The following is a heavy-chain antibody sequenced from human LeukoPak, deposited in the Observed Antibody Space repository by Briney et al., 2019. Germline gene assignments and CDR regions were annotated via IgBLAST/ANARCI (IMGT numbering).Heavy chain of an antibody. J-gene: IGHJ4*02. CDR1: GGSISSFF. CDR2: IFSSGST. Sequence: SETLSLTCTVSGGSISSFFWSWIRQPPGEGLEWIGSIFSSGSTNYNTSLRSRVSISLDTSKNQFSLKLGSVTAADTAVYFCARSKYYFDYWGQGTLVTVSS. D-gene: IGHD2/OR15-2a*01. V-gene: IGHV4-59*01. CDR3: ARSKYYFDY.